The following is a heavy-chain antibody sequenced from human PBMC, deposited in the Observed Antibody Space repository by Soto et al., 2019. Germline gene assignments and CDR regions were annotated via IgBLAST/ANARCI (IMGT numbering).Heavy chain of an antibody. D-gene: IGHD2-2*01. CDR2: IYPDDFDT. CDR1: GYSFSSYW. V-gene: IGHV5-51*01. CDR3: ARHWPQLPPNL. Sequence: PGESLKISCKGSGYSFSSYWIGWVRQVPGKGLEWMGIIYPDDFDTRYSPSFQGQVTISADKSISTAYLQWNSLKASDTAIYYCARHWPQLPPNLWGQGTLVTSPQ. J-gene: IGHJ4*02.